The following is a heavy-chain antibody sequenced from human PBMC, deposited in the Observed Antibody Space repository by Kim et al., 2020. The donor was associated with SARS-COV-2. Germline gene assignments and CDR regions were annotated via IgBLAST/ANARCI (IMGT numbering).Heavy chain of an antibody. D-gene: IGHD4-17*01. J-gene: IGHJ4*02. V-gene: IGHV1-58*01. Sequence: SGNPNDAQKFQERVTITRDMSTSTAYMELSSLRSEETAVYYCAAMTTVDYWGQGTLVTVSS. CDR3: AAMTTVDY. CDR2: SGNP.